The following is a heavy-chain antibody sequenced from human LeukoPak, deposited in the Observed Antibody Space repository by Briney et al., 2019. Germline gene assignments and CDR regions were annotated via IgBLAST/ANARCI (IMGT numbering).Heavy chain of an antibody. D-gene: IGHD4-17*01. CDR2: IYHSGST. CDR3: ARAMSGDYVFGYYYYYMDV. Sequence: SGTLSLTCAVSGGSISSSNWWSWVRQPPGKGLEWIGEIYHSGSTNYNPSLKSRVTISVDKSKNQFSLKLSSVTAADTAVYYCARAMSGDYVFGYYYYYMDVWGKGTTVTVSS. V-gene: IGHV4-4*02. CDR1: GGSISSSNW. J-gene: IGHJ6*03.